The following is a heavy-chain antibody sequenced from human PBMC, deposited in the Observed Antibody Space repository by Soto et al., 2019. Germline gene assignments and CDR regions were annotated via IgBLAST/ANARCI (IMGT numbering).Heavy chain of an antibody. Sequence: EVQLVESGGGLVQPGGSLRLSCAASGFSVSSNSMNWVRQAPGKGLEWVALIYSGGSTYYPDSVKGRFTVSKDTSKNTLYLQVNSLRAEDMAVYYCATDRGGSLDFWGQGTLVTVSS. V-gene: IGHV3-66*01. CDR2: IYSGGST. CDR3: ATDRGGSLDF. CDR1: GFSVSSNS. J-gene: IGHJ4*02. D-gene: IGHD3-16*01.